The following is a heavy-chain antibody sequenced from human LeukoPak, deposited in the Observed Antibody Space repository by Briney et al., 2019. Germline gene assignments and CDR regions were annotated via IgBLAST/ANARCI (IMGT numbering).Heavy chain of an antibody. CDR1: GFTFSSFA. CDR3: ARHSSSWYKEFDY. CDR2: ISGPGDIV. J-gene: IGHJ4*02. V-gene: IGHV3-23*01. D-gene: IGHD6-13*01. Sequence: PGGSLRLSCAASGFTFSSFAMAWVRQAPGHGLEWISSISGPGDIVHYADSVKGRFTISRDNSKNTLYLQMNSLRAEDTAVYYCARHSSSWYKEFDYWGQGTLVTVSS.